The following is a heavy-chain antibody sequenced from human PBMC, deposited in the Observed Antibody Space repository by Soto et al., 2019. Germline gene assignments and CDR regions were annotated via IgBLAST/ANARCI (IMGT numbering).Heavy chain of an antibody. D-gene: IGHD3-22*01. CDR2: ISYDGSNK. Sequence: PWGSLRLSCAASGFTFSSYAMHWVRQAPGKGLEWVAVISYDGSNKYYADSVKGRFTISRDNSKNTLYLQMNSLRAEDTAVYYCARGGITMIVVAPGDYWGQGTLVTVSS. V-gene: IGHV3-30-3*01. CDR1: GFTFSSYA. J-gene: IGHJ4*02. CDR3: ARGGITMIVVAPGDY.